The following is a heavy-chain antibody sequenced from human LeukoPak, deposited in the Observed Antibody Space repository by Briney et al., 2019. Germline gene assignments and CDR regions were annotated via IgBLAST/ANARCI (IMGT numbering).Heavy chain of an antibody. J-gene: IGHJ4*02. CDR3: TTGVDIGTLGQQLVGLDY. CDR2: ISSSSSYI. CDR1: GFTFSSYS. V-gene: IGHV3-21*03. Sequence: GGSLRLSCAASGFTFSSYSMNWVRQAPGKGLEWVSSISSSSSYIYYADSVKGRFTISRDNAKNSLYLQMNSLKTEDTAVYYCTTGVDIGTLGQQLVGLDYWGQGTLVTVSS. D-gene: IGHD6-13*01.